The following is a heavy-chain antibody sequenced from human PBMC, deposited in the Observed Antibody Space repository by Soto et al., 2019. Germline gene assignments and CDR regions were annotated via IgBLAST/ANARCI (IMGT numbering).Heavy chain of an antibody. V-gene: IGHV4-34*01. CDR1: GGSFSDYY. J-gene: IGHJ3*01. Sequence: SETLSLTCAVYGGSFSDYYWSWIRQPPGKGLEWIGEINHSGSTNYNPSLKSRVTISIDTSKNQFSLRLTAVTAADTAVYYCARRVRGVNDAFDLWGQGTMVTVSS. CDR2: INHSGST. D-gene: IGHD3-10*01. CDR3: ARRVRGVNDAFDL.